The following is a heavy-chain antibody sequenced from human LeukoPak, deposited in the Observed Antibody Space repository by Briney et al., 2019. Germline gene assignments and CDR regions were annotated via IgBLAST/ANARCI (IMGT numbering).Heavy chain of an antibody. D-gene: IGHD1-14*01. CDR1: GFTFSRYA. J-gene: IGHJ4*02. CDR2: ISYDGSKK. Sequence: GGSLRLSCVASGFTFSRYAMHWVRQAPGKGLEWVAVISYDGSKKDYADSVKGRFTISRDNSKNTLYLQINSLRAEDTAIYYCAKPARTDYADYWGQGTLVTVSS. V-gene: IGHV3-30*04. CDR3: AKPARTDYADY.